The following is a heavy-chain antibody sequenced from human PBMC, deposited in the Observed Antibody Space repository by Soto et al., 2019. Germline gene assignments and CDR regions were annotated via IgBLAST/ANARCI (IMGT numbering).Heavy chain of an antibody. CDR2: IIPIFGTA. Sequence: QVQLVQSGAEVKKPGSSVKVSCKASGGTFSSYAISWVRQAPGQGLEWMGGIIPIFGTANYAQKFQGRVTITADESTSTAYVELSSLRSEDTAVYYCARVFYDFWSGYYNPTYYYYGMDVWGQGTTVTVSS. V-gene: IGHV1-69*01. D-gene: IGHD3-3*01. CDR3: ARVFYDFWSGYYNPTYYYYGMDV. J-gene: IGHJ6*02. CDR1: GGTFSSYA.